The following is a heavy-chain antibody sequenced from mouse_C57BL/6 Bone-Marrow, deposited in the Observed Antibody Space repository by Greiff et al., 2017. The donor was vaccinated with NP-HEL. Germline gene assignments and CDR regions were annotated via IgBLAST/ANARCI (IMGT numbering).Heavy chain of an antibody. J-gene: IGHJ2*01. CDR2: IYPGSGNT. Sequence: QVQLKESGAELVRPGASVKLSCKASGYTFTDYYINWVKQRPGQGLEWIARIYPGSGNTYYNEKFKGKATLTAEKSSSTAYMQLSSLTSEDSAVYFCARRDWFDYWGQGTTLTVSS. V-gene: IGHV1-76*01. D-gene: IGHD3-3*01. CDR1: GYTFTDYY. CDR3: ARRDWFDY.